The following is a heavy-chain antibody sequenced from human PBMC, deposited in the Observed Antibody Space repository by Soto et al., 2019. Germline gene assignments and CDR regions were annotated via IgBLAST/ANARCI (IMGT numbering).Heavy chain of an antibody. CDR3: VRDGTKTLRDWFDP. D-gene: IGHD1-1*01. CDR1: GASISGFY. CDR2: IYATGTT. J-gene: IGHJ5*02. Sequence: PSETLSLTCTVSGASISGFYWSWIRKSAGKGLEWIGRIYATGTTDYNPSLKSRVMMSVDTSKKQFSLKLRSVTAADTAAYYCVRDGTKTLRDWFDPWGQGISVTVLL. V-gene: IGHV4-4*07.